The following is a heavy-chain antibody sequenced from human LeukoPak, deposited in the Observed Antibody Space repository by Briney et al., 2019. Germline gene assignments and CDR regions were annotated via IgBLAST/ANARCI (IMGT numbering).Heavy chain of an antibody. CDR3: ARADGSGYHWIPY. CDR2: IIPIFGTA. CDR1: GGTFSSYA. V-gene: IGHV1-69*05. Sequence: SVKVSCKASGGTFSSYAISWVRQAPGQGLEWMGGIIPIFGTANYAQKFQGRVTITTDESTSTAYMELSSLRSEDTAVYYCARADGSGYHWIPYWGQGTLVTVSS. J-gene: IGHJ4*02. D-gene: IGHD3-22*01.